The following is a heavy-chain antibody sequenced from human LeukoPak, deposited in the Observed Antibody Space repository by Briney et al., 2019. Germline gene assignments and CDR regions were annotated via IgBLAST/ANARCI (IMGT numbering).Heavy chain of an antibody. CDR1: GGSFSGYY. J-gene: IGHJ4*02. D-gene: IGHD5-24*01. Sequence: PSETLSLTCAVYGGSFSGYYWSWIRQPPGKGLEWIGEINHSGSTNYNPSLKSRVTISVDTSKNQFSLKLKSVTAADTAVYYCARWLQFHGDYWGQGTLVTVSS. V-gene: IGHV4-34*01. CDR3: ARWLQFHGDY. CDR2: INHSGST.